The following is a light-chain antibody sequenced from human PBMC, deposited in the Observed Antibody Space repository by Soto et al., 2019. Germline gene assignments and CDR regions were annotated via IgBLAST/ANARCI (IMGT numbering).Light chain of an antibody. Sequence: EIVMTQSPATLSVSPGERATLSCRASLSVSINLAWYQQNPGQAPRLLIYGASTRATGIPARFGGSESGTEFTLTIRRRQSEGFAVYYCQQYHNWPYTFGQGTKLEI. CDR1: LSVSIN. CDR2: GAS. J-gene: IGKJ2*01. CDR3: QQYHNWPYT. V-gene: IGKV3-15*01.